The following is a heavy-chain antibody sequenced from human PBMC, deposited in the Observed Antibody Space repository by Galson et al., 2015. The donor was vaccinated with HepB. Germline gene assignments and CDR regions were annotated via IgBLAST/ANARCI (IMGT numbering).Heavy chain of an antibody. V-gene: IGHV3-49*04. Sequence: SLRLSCATSGFTFGDYAMTWVRQAPGKGLEWVGFIRGRAYGGTTEYAASLKGRFTIPRDDSKGIAYLQMDSLKTEDTAIYYCTREPTYIPLAATGYWVPWFDPWGQGTLVTVSS. CDR2: IRGRAYGGTT. CDR1: GFTFGDYA. J-gene: IGHJ5*02. D-gene: IGHD6-19*01. CDR3: TREPTYIPLAATGYWVPWFDP.